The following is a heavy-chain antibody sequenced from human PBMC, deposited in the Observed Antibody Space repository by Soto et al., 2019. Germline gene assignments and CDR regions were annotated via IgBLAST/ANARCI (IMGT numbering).Heavy chain of an antibody. CDR3: ANQDYDFWSGYSTPLLISGASV. CDR1: GFTFSSYA. CDR2: ISGSGGST. Sequence: PGGSLRLSCAASGFTFSSYAMSWVRQAPGKGLEWVSAISGSGGSTYYADSVKGRFTISRDNSKNTLYLQMNSLRAEDTAVYYCANQDYDFWSGYSTPLLISGASVSGKGTTVTVSS. D-gene: IGHD3-3*01. V-gene: IGHV3-23*01. J-gene: IGHJ6*04.